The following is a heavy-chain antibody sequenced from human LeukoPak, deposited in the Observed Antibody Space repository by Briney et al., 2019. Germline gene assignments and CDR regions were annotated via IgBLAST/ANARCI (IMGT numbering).Heavy chain of an antibody. J-gene: IGHJ4*02. Sequence: SEXLSLTCTVSGGSISSYYWSWIRQPPGKGLEWIGYIYYSGSTNYNPSLKSRVTISVDTSKNQFSLKLSSVTAADTAVYYCAREERDPFTIDYWGQGTLVTVSS. CDR3: AREERDPFTIDY. V-gene: IGHV4-59*01. CDR2: IYYSGST. CDR1: GGSISSYY.